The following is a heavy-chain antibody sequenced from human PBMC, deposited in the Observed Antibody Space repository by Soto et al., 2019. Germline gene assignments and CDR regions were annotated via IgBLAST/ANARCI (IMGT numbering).Heavy chain of an antibody. CDR3: ARHDLPDYGDYEAADYGMDV. V-gene: IGHV4-39*01. CDR2: IYYSGST. D-gene: IGHD4-17*01. CDR1: GGSISSRSYY. Sequence: SETLSLTCTVSGGSISSRSYYWGWIRQPPGKGLEWIGSIYYSGSTYYNPSLKSRVTISVDTSKNQFSLKLSSVTAADTAVYYCARHDLPDYGDYEAADYGMDVWGQGTTVTVSS. J-gene: IGHJ6*02.